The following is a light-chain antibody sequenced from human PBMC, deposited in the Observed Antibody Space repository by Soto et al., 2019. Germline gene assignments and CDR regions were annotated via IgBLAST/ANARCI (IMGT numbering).Light chain of an antibody. V-gene: IGKV3-15*01. CDR1: QSVSNT. J-gene: IGKJ2*01. CDR2: GAS. Sequence: EIVMTKSPATLSVSPGERATLSCRASQSVSNTLAWYQQKPGQAPRLLMYGASIRATGIPARFSGGGSGTQFTLTISSLQSEDFAVYYCQQYDNWPYTFGQGTKLEIK. CDR3: QQYDNWPYT.